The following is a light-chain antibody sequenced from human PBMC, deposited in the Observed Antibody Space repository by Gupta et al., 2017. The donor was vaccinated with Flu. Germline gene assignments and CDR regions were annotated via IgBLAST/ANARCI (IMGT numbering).Light chain of an antibody. J-gene: IGKJ1*01. CDR2: GAS. CDR3: QQYGSSPKT. V-gene: IGKV3-20*01. Sequence: NVFTQSPGTLSLSPGERATLSCRASQSVSSSYLAWYQQKPGQAPRLLIYGASSRATGIPDRFSGSGSGTDFTLTISRLEPEDFAVYYCQQYGSSPKTFGQGTKVEIK. CDR1: QSVSSSY.